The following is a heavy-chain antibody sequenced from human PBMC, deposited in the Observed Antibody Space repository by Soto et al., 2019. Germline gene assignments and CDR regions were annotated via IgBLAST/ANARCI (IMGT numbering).Heavy chain of an antibody. V-gene: IGHV1-69*06. D-gene: IGHD3-22*01. CDR3: ASTMYDSSAYYYWYLGL. CDR1: EDTFRNYA. J-gene: IGHJ2*01. CDR2: IIPIFGTA. Sequence: QVELVQSGAEVKNPGSSVKVSCQASEDTFRNYAISWVRQAPGQGLEWMGGIIPIFGTANYAQKFQGRVTITADTSENTVYLELRSLRSEDTAVYYCASTMYDSSAYYYWYLGLWGRGTLVTVSS.